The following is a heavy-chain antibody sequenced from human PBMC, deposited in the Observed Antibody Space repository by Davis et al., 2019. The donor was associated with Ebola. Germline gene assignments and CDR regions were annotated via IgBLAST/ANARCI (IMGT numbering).Heavy chain of an antibody. V-gene: IGHV1-69*04. D-gene: IGHD5-18*01. J-gene: IGHJ4*02. CDR2: IIPILGIA. CDR3: ATTGRGYSYGPAY. Sequence: SVPVSCKASGGTFSSYAISWVRQAPGQGLEWMGRIIPILGIANYAQKFQGRVTITADKSTSTAYMELSSLRSEDTAVYYCATTGRGYSYGPAYWGQGTLVTVSS. CDR1: GGTFSSYA.